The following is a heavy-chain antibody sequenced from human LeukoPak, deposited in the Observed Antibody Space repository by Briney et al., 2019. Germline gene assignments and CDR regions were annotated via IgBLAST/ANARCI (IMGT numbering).Heavy chain of an antibody. CDR3: ASYSLGSGSYYNVLRDRAPFDY. D-gene: IGHD3-10*02. V-gene: IGHV4-59*12. CDR2: IYYSGST. Sequence: SETLSHTCTVSRGSISSYYWSWIRQPPGKGLEWIGYIYYSGSTNYNPPLKSRVTISVDTSKHQFSLKLSSVTAADTAVYYCASYSLGSGSYYNVLRDRAPFDYWGQGTLVTVSS. CDR1: RGSISSYY. J-gene: IGHJ4*02.